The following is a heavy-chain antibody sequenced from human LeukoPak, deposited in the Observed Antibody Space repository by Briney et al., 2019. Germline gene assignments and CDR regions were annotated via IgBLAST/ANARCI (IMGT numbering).Heavy chain of an antibody. D-gene: IGHD5-24*01. CDR1: GYTFTSYG. Sequence: GASVKVSCKASGYTFTSYGISWVRQAPGQGLEWMGGIIPIFGTANYAQKFQGRVTITADESTSTAYMELSSLRSEDTAVYYCVRKRDGYTFDYWGQGTLVTVSS. V-gene: IGHV1-69*13. CDR3: VRKRDGYTFDY. J-gene: IGHJ4*02. CDR2: IIPIFGTA.